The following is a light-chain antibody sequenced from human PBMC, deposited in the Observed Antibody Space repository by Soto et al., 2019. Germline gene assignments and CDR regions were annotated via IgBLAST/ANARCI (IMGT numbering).Light chain of an antibody. CDR1: QRIGSS. Sequence: DIQMTQSPSSLSASVGDRVTITCRASQRIGSSLNWYQQKPGTAPKLLIYAASTLQSGVPSRFSRAESGTDFTLTISSLQPEDFATYYCQQSSDTFIFTFGPGTKVD. V-gene: IGKV1-39*01. J-gene: IGKJ3*01. CDR3: QQSSDTFIFT. CDR2: AAS.